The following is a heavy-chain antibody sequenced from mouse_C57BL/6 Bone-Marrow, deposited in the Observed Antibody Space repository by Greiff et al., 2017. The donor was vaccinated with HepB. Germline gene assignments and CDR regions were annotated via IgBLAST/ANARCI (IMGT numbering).Heavy chain of an antibody. CDR1: GFTFSDYY. Sequence: EVNVVESGGGLVQPGGSLKLSCAASGFTFSDYYMYWVRQTPEKRLEWVAYISNGGGSTYYPDTVKGRFTISRDNAKNTLYLQMSRLKSEDTAMYYCARHDLTGDAYWGQGTLVTVSA. D-gene: IGHD4-1*01. CDR2: ISNGGGST. J-gene: IGHJ3*01. V-gene: IGHV5-12*01. CDR3: ARHDLTGDAY.